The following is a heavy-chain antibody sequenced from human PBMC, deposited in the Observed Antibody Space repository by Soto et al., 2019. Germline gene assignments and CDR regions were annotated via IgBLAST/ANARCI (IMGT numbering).Heavy chain of an antibody. CDR1: GFIFSSFG. CDR3: VRHILGSGDGFDY. D-gene: IGHD2-21*01. CDR2: IWYDGSNT. Sequence: PGGSLRLSWRASGFIFSSFGMHWVRQAPGKGLEWVAHIWYDGSNTYYADSVKGRFTISRDNSRNTLYLQMNSLRAEDTAVYHCVRHILGSGDGFDYWGQGSQVTVYS. V-gene: IGHV3-33*01. J-gene: IGHJ4*02.